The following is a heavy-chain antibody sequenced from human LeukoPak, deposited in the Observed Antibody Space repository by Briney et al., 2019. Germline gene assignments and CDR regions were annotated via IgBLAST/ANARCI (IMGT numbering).Heavy chain of an antibody. J-gene: IGHJ4*02. V-gene: IGHV1-3*01. CDR2: INADNGNT. Sequence: HEASVKVSCKASGYTFTSYIMHWMRQAPGQRLEWMGWINADNGNTKYSQKFQGRVTITRDTSASTAYMELSSLRSEDTAVYYCAREYSSDWSYDYWGQGTLVTVSS. D-gene: IGHD6-19*01. CDR1: GYTFTSYI. CDR3: AREYSSDWSYDY.